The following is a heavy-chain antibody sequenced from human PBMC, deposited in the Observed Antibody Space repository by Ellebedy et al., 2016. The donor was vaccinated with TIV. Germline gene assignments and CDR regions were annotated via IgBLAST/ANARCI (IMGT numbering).Heavy chain of an antibody. CDR2: INPSGGST. Sequence: ASVKVSCXTSGYTFTSYYMHWVRQAPGQGLEWMGIINPSGGSTSYPQKFQGRVTMTRDTPISTAYLELSSLTSDDTAVYFCARGTKSSSSSWGQGTLVTVSS. J-gene: IGHJ1*01. D-gene: IGHD6-6*01. CDR3: ARGTKSSSSS. CDR1: GYTFTSYY. V-gene: IGHV1-46*01.